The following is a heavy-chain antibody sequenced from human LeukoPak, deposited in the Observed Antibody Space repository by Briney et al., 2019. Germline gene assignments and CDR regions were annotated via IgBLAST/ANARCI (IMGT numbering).Heavy chain of an antibody. V-gene: IGHV3-23*01. Sequence: GGSLRLSCAASGFTFSSYAMSRVRQAPGKGLEWVSAISGSGGSTYYADSVKGRFTISRDNSKNTLYLQMNSLRAEDTAVYYCAKDLPRRITMIVVVNLFDYWGQGTLVTVSS. D-gene: IGHD3-22*01. CDR3: AKDLPRRITMIVVVNLFDY. J-gene: IGHJ4*02. CDR2: ISGSGGST. CDR1: GFTFSSYA.